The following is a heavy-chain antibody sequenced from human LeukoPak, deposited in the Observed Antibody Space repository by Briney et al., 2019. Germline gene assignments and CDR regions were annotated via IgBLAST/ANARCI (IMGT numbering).Heavy chain of an antibody. V-gene: IGHV4-39*01. D-gene: IGHD3-22*01. CDR2: IYHSETT. CDR3: GRPNPDSSGYYGSFDP. Sequence: SETLSLTCSVSGGSISSSSDYRGWVRQPPGKGLEWIGSIYHSETTYYNPSLKSRVIISVDTSKNQFSLKLNSVTAADTAVYYCGRPNPDSSGYYGSFDPWGQGILVTVSS. CDR1: GGSISSSSDY. J-gene: IGHJ5*01.